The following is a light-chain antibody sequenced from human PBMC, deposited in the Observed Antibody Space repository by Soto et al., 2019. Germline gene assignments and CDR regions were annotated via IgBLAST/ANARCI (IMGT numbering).Light chain of an antibody. Sequence: QSALTQPVSVSGSPGQSITISCTGTSSDVGGYKYVSWYQQHPGKAPKLMIYDIRNRPSGVSNRFSGSKSGNTASLTISGLQAEDEADYYCSSYTSSSTRVFGTGTKVTFL. J-gene: IGLJ1*01. CDR3: SSYTSSSTRV. CDR1: SSDVGGYKY. V-gene: IGLV2-14*03. CDR2: DIR.